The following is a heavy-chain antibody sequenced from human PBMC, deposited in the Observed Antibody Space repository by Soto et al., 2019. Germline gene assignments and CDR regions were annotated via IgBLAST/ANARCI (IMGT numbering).Heavy chain of an antibody. V-gene: IGHV1-8*01. CDR2: MNPNSANT. J-gene: IGHJ5*02. CDR1: GYAFGDYD. D-gene: IGHD1-1*01. CDR3: ARMATYGTLNWFDP. Sequence: QVQLVQSGAEVQRPGASVKVSCRASGYAFGDYDISWVRQAPGQGLEWMGWMNPNSANTGYAQKFQGRVSMTRDKSISTAYMELSRLRPEDTAIYYCARMATYGTLNWFDPWGQGALVTVSS.